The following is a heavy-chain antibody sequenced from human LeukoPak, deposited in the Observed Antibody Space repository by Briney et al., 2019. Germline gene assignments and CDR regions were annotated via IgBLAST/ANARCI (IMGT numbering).Heavy chain of an antibody. CDR1: GFTFSTYG. J-gene: IGHJ4*02. CDR2: IWYDGTNI. D-gene: IGHD1-26*01. V-gene: IGHV3-33*01. Sequence: GGSLRLSCAASGFTFSTYGMHWVRQAPGKGLEWVAVIWYDGTNIHYVDSVKGRFTISRDNSKSTLYLQMNSLTAEDTAVYYCARGGSSGTYFFDYWGQGTPVTVSS. CDR3: ARGGSSGTYFFDY.